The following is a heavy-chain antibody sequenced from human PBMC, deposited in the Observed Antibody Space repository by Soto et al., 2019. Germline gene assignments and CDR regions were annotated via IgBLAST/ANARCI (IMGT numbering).Heavy chain of an antibody. Sequence: QVQLQESGPGLVKPSETLSLTCTVSGGSISSYYWSWIRQPPGKGLEWIGYIYYSGSTNYNPSLNSRLPTSVTTSNTPFSLNLRSVTPAPTAVYYCAREAAAARPYPRPSAMDVWGQGTTVTVSS. V-gene: IGHV4-59*01. CDR2: IYYSGST. J-gene: IGHJ6*02. CDR3: AREAAAARPYPRPSAMDV. D-gene: IGHD6-6*01. CDR1: GGSISSYY.